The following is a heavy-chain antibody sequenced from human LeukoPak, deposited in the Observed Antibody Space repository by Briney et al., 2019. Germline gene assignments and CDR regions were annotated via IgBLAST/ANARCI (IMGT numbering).Heavy chain of an antibody. CDR2: INPNSGGT. D-gene: IGHD2-2*01. J-gene: IGHJ6*02. CDR3: ARRIVVPADYYYYGMDV. CDR1: GYTFTGYY. Sequence: ASVKVSCKASGYTFTGYYMHWVRQAPGQGLEWMGWINPNSGGTSYAQKFQGRVTMTRDTSISTAYMELSRLRSDDTAVYYCARRIVVPADYYYYGMDVWGQGTTVTVSS. V-gene: IGHV1-2*02.